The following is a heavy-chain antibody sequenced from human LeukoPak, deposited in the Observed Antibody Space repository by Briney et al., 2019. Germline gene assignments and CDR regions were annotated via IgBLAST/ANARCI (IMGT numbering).Heavy chain of an antibody. D-gene: IGHD2-2*01. Sequence: GESLKISCKGSGYSFTSYWIGWVRQIPGKGLEWMGIIYPGDSDTRYSPSFQGQVTISPAKTTSTPYLQSSSLTASDTAMSYCATLVGAVPAVPETCWFAPCGQRTLATPPS. CDR2: IYPGDSDT. J-gene: IGHJ5*02. CDR1: GYSFTSYW. V-gene: IGHV5-51*01. CDR3: ATLVGAVPAVPETCWFAP.